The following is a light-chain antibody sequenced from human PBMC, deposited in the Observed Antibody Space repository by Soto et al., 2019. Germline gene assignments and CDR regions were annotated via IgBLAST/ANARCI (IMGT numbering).Light chain of an antibody. CDR2: DAS. CDR3: QQYNNWPLT. V-gene: IGKV3D-15*01. Sequence: EIMMKQSPATLSVSPGDRATLSCRASQSVDNDLAWYQQKPGQPPRLLIYDASTRATGIPARFSGSQSGTEFTLTISSLLSEDFAVYFCQQYNNWPLTFGGGTKVDI. CDR1: QSVDND. J-gene: IGKJ4*01.